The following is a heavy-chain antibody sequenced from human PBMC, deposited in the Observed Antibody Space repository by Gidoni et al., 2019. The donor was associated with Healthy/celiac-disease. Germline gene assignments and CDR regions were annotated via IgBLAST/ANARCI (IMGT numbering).Heavy chain of an antibody. Sequence: QVQLQESGPGLVKPSQTLSLTCTVSRGSISSGGYYWRWSRQHPGKGLEWLGYIYYSGSTYYNPSLKSRVTISVDTSKNQFSLKLSSVTAADTAVYYCARGRGVGYCSSTSCPNWFDPWGQGTLVTVSS. CDR3: ARGRGVGYCSSTSCPNWFDP. CDR1: RGSISSGGYY. J-gene: IGHJ5*02. CDR2: IYYSGST. D-gene: IGHD2-2*03. V-gene: IGHV4-31*03.